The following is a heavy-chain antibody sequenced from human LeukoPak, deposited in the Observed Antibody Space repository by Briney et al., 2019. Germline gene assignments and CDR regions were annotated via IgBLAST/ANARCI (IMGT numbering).Heavy chain of an antibody. V-gene: IGHV3-7*01. CDR3: ARWAGGHYDY. J-gene: IGHJ4*02. D-gene: IGHD1-26*01. CDR2: IKQDGSEK. Sequence: GGSLRLSCAASGFTFSSYWMTWVRQAPGKGLEWVANIKQDGSEKWSVDSVKGRFTISRDNGKNSMYLEMNSLRAEDTAVYYCARWAGGHYDYWGQGTLVTVSS. CDR1: GFTFSSYW.